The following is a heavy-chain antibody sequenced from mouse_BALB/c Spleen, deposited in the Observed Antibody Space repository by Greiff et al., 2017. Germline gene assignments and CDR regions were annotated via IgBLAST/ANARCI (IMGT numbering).Heavy chain of an antibody. V-gene: IGHV5-6-3*01. CDR2: INSNGGST. D-gene: IGHD3-3*01. Sequence: VQLKESGGGLVQPGGSLKLSCAASGFTFSSYGMSWVRQTPDKRLELVATINSNGGSTYYPDSVKGRFTISRDNAKNTLYLQMSSLKSEDTAMYYCARGRGAMDYWGQGTSVTVSS. CDR3: ARGRGAMDY. J-gene: IGHJ4*01. CDR1: GFTFSSYG.